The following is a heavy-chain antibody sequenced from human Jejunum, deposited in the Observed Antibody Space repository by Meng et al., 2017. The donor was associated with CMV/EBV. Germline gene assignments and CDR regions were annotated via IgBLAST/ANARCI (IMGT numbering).Heavy chain of an antibody. CDR1: GFTFDDYG. Sequence: SGFTFDDYGMSWVRQAPGKGLEWVSGINWNGASTGYADSVKGRITISRDNAKNSLYLQMNSLTAEDTAVYYCARDQTKWGPTTVDYWGQGTLVTVSS. CDR2: INWNGAST. CDR3: ARDQTKWGPTTVDY. V-gene: IGHV3-20*03. D-gene: IGHD1-1*01. J-gene: IGHJ4*02.